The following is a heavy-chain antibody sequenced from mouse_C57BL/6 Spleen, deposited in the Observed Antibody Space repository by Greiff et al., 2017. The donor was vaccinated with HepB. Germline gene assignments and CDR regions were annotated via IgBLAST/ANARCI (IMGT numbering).Heavy chain of an antibody. CDR3: ARSRQLRLDFDY. V-gene: IGHV1-66*01. CDR1: GYSFTSYY. J-gene: IGHJ2*01. D-gene: IGHD3-2*02. CDR2: IYPGSGNT. Sequence: QLQQSGPELVKPGASVKISCKASGYSFTSYYIHWVKQRPGQGLEWIGWIYPGSGNTKYNEKFKGKATLTADTSSSTAYMQLSSLTSEDSAVYYCARSRQLRLDFDYWGQGTTLTVSS.